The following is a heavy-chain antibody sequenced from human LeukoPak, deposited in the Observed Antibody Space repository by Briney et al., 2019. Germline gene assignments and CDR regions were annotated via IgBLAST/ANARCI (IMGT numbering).Heavy chain of an antibody. CDR2: VSYSGGT. Sequence: PSETLSLTCTVSGDSVSGHYWSWIRQTPGKGLEWIGYVSYSGGTNYNPSLKRRVSISLDTSKNQFSLKLSSPAAADPDVYYCARAPMAITTSAFPDAFDFWGQGTMVTVSS. V-gene: IGHV4-59*02. CDR1: GDSVSGHY. CDR3: ARAPMAITTSAFPDAFDF. D-gene: IGHD5-12*01. J-gene: IGHJ3*01.